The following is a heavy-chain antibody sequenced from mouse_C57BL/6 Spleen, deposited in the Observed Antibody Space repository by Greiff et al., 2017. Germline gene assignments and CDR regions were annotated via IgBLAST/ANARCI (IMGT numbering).Heavy chain of an antibody. Sequence: EVQVVESGGGLVKPGGSLKLSCAASGFTFSDYGMHWVRQAPEKGLEWVAYISSGSSTIYYADTVKGRFTISRDNAKNTLFLQMTSLRSEDTAMYYCARIGITTVVATGRYYFDYWGQGTTLTVSS. J-gene: IGHJ2*01. CDR1: GFTFSDYG. CDR3: ARIGITTVVATGRYYFDY. D-gene: IGHD1-1*01. CDR2: ISSGSSTI. V-gene: IGHV5-17*01.